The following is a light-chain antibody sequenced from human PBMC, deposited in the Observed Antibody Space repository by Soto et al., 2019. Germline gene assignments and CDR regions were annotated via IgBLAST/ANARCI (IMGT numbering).Light chain of an antibody. CDR3: VLYMGSGIPPV. V-gene: IGLV8-61*01. CDR2: STN. Sequence: QTVVTQEPSFSVSPGGTVTLTCGLSSGSVSTNYYPSWYQQTPGQGPRTLIYSTNIRSSGVPDRFSGSILGNKAALTITGAQADDESGYFCVLYMGSGIPPVFGGGTQLTV. CDR1: SGSVSTNYY. J-gene: IGLJ7*01.